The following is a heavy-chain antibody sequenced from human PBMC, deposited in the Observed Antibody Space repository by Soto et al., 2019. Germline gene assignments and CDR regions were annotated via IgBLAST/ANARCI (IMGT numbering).Heavy chain of an antibody. V-gene: IGHV3-7*03. CDR1: KFTLNTYW. D-gene: IGHD3-10*01. CDR3: AGGTDTVMGLYYYYHLDV. J-gene: IGHJ6*02. Sequence: EVQLVESGGGLVQPGGSLRLSCAASKFTLNTYWMNWVRQAPGKGLEWVANIDQDGSNKHYVDSVEGRFTISRDNAKKSVFLQMSSLRVEDTAVYYCAGGTDTVMGLYYYYHLDVWGPGTTVTVSS. CDR2: IDQDGSNK.